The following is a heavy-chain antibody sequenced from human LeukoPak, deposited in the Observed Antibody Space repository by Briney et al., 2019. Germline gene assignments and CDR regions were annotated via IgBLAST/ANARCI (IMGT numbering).Heavy chain of an antibody. Sequence: GGSLRLSCAASGFTFSSYAMHWVRQAPGKGLAWVAVISYDGSNKYYADSVKGRFTISRDNSKNTLYLQMNSLRAEDTAVYYCARRLRFLEWSPVFDYWGQGTLVTVSS. D-gene: IGHD3-3*01. V-gene: IGHV3-30*01. J-gene: IGHJ4*02. CDR2: ISYDGSNK. CDR1: GFTFSSYA. CDR3: ARRLRFLEWSPVFDY.